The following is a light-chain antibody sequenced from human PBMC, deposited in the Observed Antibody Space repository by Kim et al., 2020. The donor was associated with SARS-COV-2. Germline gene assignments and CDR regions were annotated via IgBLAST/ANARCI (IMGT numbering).Light chain of an antibody. J-gene: IGKJ1*01. CDR3: IQDLHFRT. V-gene: IGKV2-29*02. CDR1: QSLLHSDGKTY. CDR2: AVS. Sequence: DIVMTQSPLSLSVTPGQPASISCKSSQSLLHSDGKTYLYWYLQKPGQSPQLLIYAVSSRFSGVPDRFSGSGSETDFTLKISGVESEYFGVYYCIQDLHFRTFGQGTKVDIK.